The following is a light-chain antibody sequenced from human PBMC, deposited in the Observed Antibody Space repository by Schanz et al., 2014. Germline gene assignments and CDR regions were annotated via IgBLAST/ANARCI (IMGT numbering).Light chain of an antibody. Sequence: DIVMTQSPDSLAVSLGERATINCKSSQSVLYTSDNKNYLAWYQHKPGQPPKLLISWASTRQSGVPDRFGGSGSGTDFTLTISSLQAEDVAVYYCQQFYESPLSFGGGTKVEIK. V-gene: IGKV4-1*01. CDR1: QSVLYTSDNKNY. J-gene: IGKJ4*01. CDR3: QQFYESPLS. CDR2: WAS.